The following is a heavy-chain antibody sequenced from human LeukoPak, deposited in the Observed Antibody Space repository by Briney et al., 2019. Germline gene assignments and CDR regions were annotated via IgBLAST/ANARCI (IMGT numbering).Heavy chain of an antibody. V-gene: IGHV1-2*02. D-gene: IGHD2-2*01. J-gene: IGHJ6*03. Sequence: ASVKVSCKASGYTFTGYCMHWVRQAPGQGLEWMGWINPNSGGTNYAQKFQGRVTMTRDTSISTAYMELSRLRSDDTAVYYCASFSTVYYYYMTSGAKGPRSPSP. CDR1: GYTFTGYC. CDR2: INPNSGGT. CDR3: ASFSTVYYYYMTS.